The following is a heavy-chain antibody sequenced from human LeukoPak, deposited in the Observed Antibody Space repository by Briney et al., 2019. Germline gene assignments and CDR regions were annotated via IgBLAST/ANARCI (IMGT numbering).Heavy chain of an antibody. V-gene: IGHV3-21*01. CDR1: GFSFSNYT. Sequence: PGGSLRLSCAASGFSFSNYTINWVRQAPGKGLEWVSCITSSGSYKFYADSVKGRFTISRDNAKNSLYLQMNSLRAEDTAVYYCARAGGYEPHPDYWGQGTLVTVSS. J-gene: IGHJ4*02. D-gene: IGHD5-12*01. CDR2: ITSSGSYK. CDR3: ARAGGYEPHPDY.